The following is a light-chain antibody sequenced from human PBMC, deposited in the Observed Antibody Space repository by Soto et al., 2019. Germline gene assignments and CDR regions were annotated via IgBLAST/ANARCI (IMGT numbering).Light chain of an antibody. Sequence: DIQMTQSPSTLSASVGDRVRLTCRASHSISIYLAWYQQKTGKALKLLIYDASSLESGVPSRFSGSESGTEFTLTISSLQPDDFATYYCQQYNSYSWTFGQGTKVEIK. CDR1: HSISIY. J-gene: IGKJ1*01. CDR2: DAS. CDR3: QQYNSYSWT. V-gene: IGKV1-5*01.